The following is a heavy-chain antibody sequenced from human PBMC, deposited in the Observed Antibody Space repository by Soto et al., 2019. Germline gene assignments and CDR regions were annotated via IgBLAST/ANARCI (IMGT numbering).Heavy chain of an antibody. V-gene: IGHV3-74*01. CDR3: ARSYFDYGDYSSTNFAY. D-gene: IGHD4-17*01. J-gene: IGHJ4*02. Sequence: GGSLRLSCAASGFTFSSYWMHWVRQAPGKGLVWVSRINSDGSSTSYADSVKGRFTISRDNAKNTLYLQMNSLRAEDTAVYYCARSYFDYGDYSSTNFAYWGQGTLVTVSS. CDR2: INSDGSST. CDR1: GFTFSSYW.